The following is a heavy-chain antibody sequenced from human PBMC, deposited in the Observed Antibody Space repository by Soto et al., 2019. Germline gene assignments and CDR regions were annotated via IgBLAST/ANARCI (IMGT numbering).Heavy chain of an antibody. Sequence: QVQLVQSGAEVKKPGSSVKVSCKASGGTFSSYTISWVRQAPGQGLEWMGRIIPILGIANYAQKFQGRVTITADKSTSTAYMELSSLRSEDTAVYYCALPDSNYYYYYYMDVWGKGTTVTVSS. CDR1: GGTFSSYT. J-gene: IGHJ6*03. V-gene: IGHV1-69*02. CDR3: ALPDSNYYYYYYMDV. CDR2: IIPILGIA. D-gene: IGHD6-13*01.